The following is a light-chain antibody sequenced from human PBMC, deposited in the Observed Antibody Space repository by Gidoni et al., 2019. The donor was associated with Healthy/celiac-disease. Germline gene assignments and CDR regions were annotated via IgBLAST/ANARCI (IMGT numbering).Light chain of an antibody. Sequence: EIVLTQSPATLSLSPGERATLSCRASQSVSSYLAWYQQKPGQAPRLLIYDASTRATGIPARFSGSWSGTDFTLTISILEPEDFAVYYCQQRSNWPPTFGQGTKVEIK. V-gene: IGKV3-11*01. CDR1: QSVSSY. CDR3: QQRSNWPPT. CDR2: DAS. J-gene: IGKJ1*01.